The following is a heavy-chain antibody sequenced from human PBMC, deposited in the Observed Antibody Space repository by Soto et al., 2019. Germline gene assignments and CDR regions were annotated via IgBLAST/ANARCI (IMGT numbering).Heavy chain of an antibody. J-gene: IGHJ6*03. V-gene: IGHV3-30*18. CDR1: GFTFSSYG. CDR2: ISYDGSNK. Sequence: GGSLRLSCAASGFTFSSYGMHWVRQAPGKGLEWVAVISYDGSNKYYADSVKGRFTISRDNSKNTLYLQMDSLRAEDTAVYYCAKDPTQYYYYYYYMDVWGKGTMVTVS. CDR3: AKDPTQYYYYYYYMDV.